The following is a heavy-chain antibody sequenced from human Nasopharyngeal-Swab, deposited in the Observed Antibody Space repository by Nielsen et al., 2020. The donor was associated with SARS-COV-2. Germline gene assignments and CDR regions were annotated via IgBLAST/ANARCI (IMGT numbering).Heavy chain of an antibody. CDR2: IWYDGSNK. V-gene: IGHV3-33*01. D-gene: IGHD5-12*01. J-gene: IGHJ4*02. CDR1: GFTFSSYG. Sequence: GGSLRLSCAASGFTFSSYGMHWVRQAPGKGLEWVAVIWYDGSNKYYADSVKGRFIISRDNSKNTLYLQMNSLRAEDTAVYYCARDGPGYSGYEGGEYFDYWGQGTRVTVSS. CDR3: ARDGPGYSGYEGGEYFDY.